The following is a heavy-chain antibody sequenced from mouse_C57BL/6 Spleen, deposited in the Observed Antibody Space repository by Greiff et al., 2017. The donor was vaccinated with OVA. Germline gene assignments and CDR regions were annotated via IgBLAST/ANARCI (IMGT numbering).Heavy chain of an antibody. D-gene: IGHD1-1*01. CDR3: ARNDYYGSSLLAMDY. V-gene: IGHV1-61*01. CDR2: IYPSDSET. CDR1: GYTFTSYW. J-gene: IGHJ4*01. Sequence: VQLQQPGAELVRPGSSVKLSCKASGYTFTSYWMDWVKQRPGQGLEWIGNIYPSDSETHYNQKFKDKATLTVDKSSSTAYMQLSSLTSEDSAVYYCARNDYYGSSLLAMDYWGQGTSVTVSS.